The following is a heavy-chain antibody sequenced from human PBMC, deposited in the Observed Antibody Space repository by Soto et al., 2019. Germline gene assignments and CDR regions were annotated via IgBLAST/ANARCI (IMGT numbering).Heavy chain of an antibody. D-gene: IGHD6-19*01. V-gene: IGHV3-7*01. CDR1: GFTFSSYW. CDR2: IKQDGSEK. Sequence: GGSLRLSCAASGFTFSSYWMSWVRQAPGKGLEWVANIKQDGSEKYYVDSVKGRFTISRDNAKNSLYLQMNSLRAEDTAVYYCARVPLSSGPNPLYYFDYWGQGTLVTVSS. CDR3: ARVPLSSGPNPLYYFDY. J-gene: IGHJ4*02.